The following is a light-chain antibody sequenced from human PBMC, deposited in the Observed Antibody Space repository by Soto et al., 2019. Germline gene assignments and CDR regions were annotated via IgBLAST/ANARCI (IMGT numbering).Light chain of an antibody. Sequence: QPVMTQPPSVSGAPGQRVTISCTGSRSNIGAGYDVNWYQQLPGTAPKLLIYGNSNRPSGVPDRFSGSKSGTSASLAITGLQAEDEADYYCKSDDSSLSGYVFGTGTKVTVL. CDR1: RSNIGAGYD. V-gene: IGLV1-40*01. CDR3: KSDDSSLSGYV. J-gene: IGLJ1*01. CDR2: GNS.